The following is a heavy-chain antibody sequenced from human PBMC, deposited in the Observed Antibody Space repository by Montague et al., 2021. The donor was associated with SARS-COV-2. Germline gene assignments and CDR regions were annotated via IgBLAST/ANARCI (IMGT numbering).Heavy chain of an antibody. D-gene: IGHD3-16*02. V-gene: IGHV4-59*08. Sequence: SETLSLTCTVSGGSISSYYWSWIRQPPGKGLEWIGYIYYSGSTNYNPSLKSRVTMPVGTSKYQFSLELRSVTAAATAVYYCARLGFVELWLNLGWFDPWGQGTLVTVSS. CDR3: ARLGFVELWLNLGWFDP. CDR1: GGSISSYY. CDR2: IYYSGST. J-gene: IGHJ5*02.